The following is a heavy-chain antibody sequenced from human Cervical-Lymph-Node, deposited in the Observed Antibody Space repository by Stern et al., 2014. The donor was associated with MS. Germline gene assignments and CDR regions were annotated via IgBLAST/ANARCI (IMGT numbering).Heavy chain of an antibody. CDR1: GFSLSTTGMR. Sequence: QVTLKESGPALVKPTQTLTLTCTFSGFSLSTTGMRVSWIRQPPGKALEWLARIDWDDDKFYSTSLKTRLTISKDPSKNQVVLTMTNMDPVDTATYYCARSSRDGYKDFDYWGQGTLVTVSS. D-gene: IGHD5-24*01. CDR3: ARSSRDGYKDFDY. V-gene: IGHV2-70*04. CDR2: IDWDDDK. J-gene: IGHJ4*02.